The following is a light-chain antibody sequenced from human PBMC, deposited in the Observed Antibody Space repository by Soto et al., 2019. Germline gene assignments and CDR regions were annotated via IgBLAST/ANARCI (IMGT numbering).Light chain of an antibody. CDR1: QSVSSY. V-gene: IGKV3-11*01. CDR2: DAS. Sequence: EIVLTQSPATLSLSPGERATLSCRASQSVSSYLAWYQQKPGQAPRLLIYDASNRATGIPARFSGSGSGTEFTLTIRSLEPEDFAVYYCQQRSNWPPTFGQGTRLEIK. J-gene: IGKJ5*01. CDR3: QQRSNWPPT.